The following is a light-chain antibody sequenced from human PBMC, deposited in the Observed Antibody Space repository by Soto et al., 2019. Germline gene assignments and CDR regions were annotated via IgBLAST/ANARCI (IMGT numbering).Light chain of an antibody. CDR2: DAS. Sequence: EIVSTQTPATLSLSAGERATLSCRVSQSVSSYLAWYQQKPGQAPRLLIYDASNRATGIPARFSGSGSGTDFTLTISSLEPEDFAVYYCQQRSNWPLITFGQGTRLEIK. CDR3: QQRSNWPLIT. J-gene: IGKJ5*01. CDR1: QSVSSY. V-gene: IGKV3-11*01.